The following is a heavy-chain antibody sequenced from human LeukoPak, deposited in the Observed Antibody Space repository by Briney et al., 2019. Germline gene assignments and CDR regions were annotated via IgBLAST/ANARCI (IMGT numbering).Heavy chain of an antibody. D-gene: IGHD3-16*01. CDR2: IKPDGSDK. CDR1: GFIFNSFY. CDR3: ARFFNYTKGSPNYAPFAY. Sequence: PGGSLRLSCAASGFIFNSFYMNWVRQAPGKGLEWVASIKPDGSDKFYVDSVEGRFTISRDNDKNSLYLQMNSLRAEDTAIYFWARFFNYTKGSPNYAPFAYGGRGPRS. V-gene: IGHV3-7*01. J-gene: IGHJ4*03.